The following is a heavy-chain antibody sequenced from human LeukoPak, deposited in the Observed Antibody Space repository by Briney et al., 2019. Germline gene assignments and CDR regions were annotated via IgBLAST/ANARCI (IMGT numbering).Heavy chain of an antibody. CDR1: GFTFTSYP. V-gene: IGHV3-64D*09. D-gene: IGHD3-10*01. Sequence: PGGSLRLSCSASGFTFTSYPMYWVRQAPGRGLQYVSAISTDGGTTYYRDSVTGRFTISRDNSKNTLYLQMSSLRADDAAVYYCVRSNRGASFDSWGQGTLVTVSS. J-gene: IGHJ4*02. CDR3: VRSNRGASFDS. CDR2: ISTDGGTT.